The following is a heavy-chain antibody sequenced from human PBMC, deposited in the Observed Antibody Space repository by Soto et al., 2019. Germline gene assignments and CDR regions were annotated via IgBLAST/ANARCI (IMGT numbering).Heavy chain of an antibody. CDR1: GFTFSSYG. J-gene: IGHJ6*01. V-gene: IGHV3-33*01. D-gene: IGHD2-2*01. CDR3: ARDLYYCSSTSCYYYYGMDV. CDR2: IWYDGSNK. Sequence: QVQLVESGGGVVQPGRSLRLSCAASGFTFSSYGMHWVRQAPGKGLEWVAVIWYDGSNKYYADSVKGRFTISRDNSKNTLYLQMNSLRADDTAVYYCARDLYYCSSTSCYYYYGMDVWGQGTTVTVSS.